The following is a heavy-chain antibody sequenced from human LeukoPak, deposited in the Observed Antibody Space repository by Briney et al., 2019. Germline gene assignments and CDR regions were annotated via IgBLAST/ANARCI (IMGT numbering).Heavy chain of an antibody. Sequence: PSETLSLTCSVSGGSMNNYYGSWIRQPPGKGLEWIAYIYYTGSTYYNPSLKSRVTMSVDTSKNQFSLSLSSVTAADTAVYYCARHISGAATLGWGQGTLVTVSS. CDR2: IYYTGST. CDR3: ARHISGAATLG. J-gene: IGHJ4*02. V-gene: IGHV4-59*08. D-gene: IGHD3-3*02. CDR1: GGSMNNYY.